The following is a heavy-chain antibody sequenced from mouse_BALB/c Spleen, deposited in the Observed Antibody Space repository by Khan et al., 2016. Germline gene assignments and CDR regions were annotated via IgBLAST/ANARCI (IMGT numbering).Heavy chain of an antibody. CDR1: GYTFTSYW. V-gene: IGHV1-7*01. CDR2: INPSTGYT. Sequence: QVQLKQSGAELAKPGASVKMSCKASGYTFTSYWMHWVKQRPGQGLEWIGYINPSTGYTEYNQKFKDKATLTADKSSSTAYMQLSSLTSKDSAVYSCARSDGYVDYWGQGTTLTVSS. CDR3: ARSDGYVDY. J-gene: IGHJ2*01.